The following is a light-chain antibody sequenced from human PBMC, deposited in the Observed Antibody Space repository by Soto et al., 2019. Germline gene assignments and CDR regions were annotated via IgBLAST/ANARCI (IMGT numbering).Light chain of an antibody. V-gene: IGKV1-39*01. CDR2: AAS. J-gene: IGKJ5*01. CDR1: QSISTY. Sequence: DIQMTQSPSSLSASVGDGVTITCRASQSISTYLYWYQQKPGKAPKLLIYAASSLQSGVPSRFSGSGSGTDFTLTISSLQPEDFATYHCQQSYSIPITFGQGTRLEIK. CDR3: QQSYSIPIT.